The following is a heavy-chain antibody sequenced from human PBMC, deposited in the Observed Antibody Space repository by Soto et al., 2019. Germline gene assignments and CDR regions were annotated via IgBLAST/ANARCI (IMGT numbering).Heavy chain of an antibody. CDR1: GFTFSNYW. CDR2: IKQDGSEK. CDR3: ARDECSGEDCYSELDY. J-gene: IGHJ4*02. Sequence: AGGSLRLSCAAAGFTFSNYWMSWVRQAPGKGLEWVANIKQDGSEKYYVDSVKGRFTISRDNAKNSLYLQMNSLRAEDTAVYYCARDECSGEDCYSELDYWGLGTLVTVSS. D-gene: IGHD2-21*02. V-gene: IGHV3-7*01.